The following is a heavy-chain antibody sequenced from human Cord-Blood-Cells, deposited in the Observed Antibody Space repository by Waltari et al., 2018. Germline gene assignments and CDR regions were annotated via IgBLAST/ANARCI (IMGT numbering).Heavy chain of an antibody. J-gene: IGHJ2*01. CDR3: ARLRKGYFDL. D-gene: IGHD3-16*01. V-gene: IGHV3-7*01. CDR2: IKQDGSEK. Sequence: EVQLVESGGGLVQPGGSLRLSCAASGFTFSSYWITWVRQAPGKGLEWVANIKQDGSEKYYVDSVKGRFTISRDNAKNSLYLQMNSLRAEDTAVYYCARLRKGYFDLWGRGTLVTVSS. CDR1: GFTFSSYW.